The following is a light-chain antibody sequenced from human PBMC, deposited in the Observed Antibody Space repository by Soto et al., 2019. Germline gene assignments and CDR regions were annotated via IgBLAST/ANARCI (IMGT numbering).Light chain of an antibody. Sequence: DIQMTRSTSSLSASVFDRVTSTCQASQDISNHSNWYQQNPGKAPKLLIYVASNLDTGVPSRFSGSGSGTEFTFTISSLQPEDVATYYCQLYDNLLLTFAGGTKVDIK. V-gene: IGKV1-33*01. J-gene: IGKJ4*01. CDR3: QLYDNLLLT. CDR2: VAS. CDR1: QDISNH.